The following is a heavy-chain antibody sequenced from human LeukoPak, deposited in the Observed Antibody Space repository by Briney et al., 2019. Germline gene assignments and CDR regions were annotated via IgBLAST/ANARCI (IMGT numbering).Heavy chain of an antibody. J-gene: IGHJ5*02. Sequence: PGGSLRLSCAASGFTVSSNYMSWVRQAPGKGLEWVSVIYSGGSTYYADSVKGRFTISRDNSKNTLYLQMNSLRAEDTAVYYCARGGHTMLRGVITIHTPFGPWGQGTLVTVSS. CDR2: IYSGGST. CDR1: GFTVSSNY. V-gene: IGHV3-66*01. CDR3: ARGGHTMLRGVITIHTPFGP. D-gene: IGHD3-10*01.